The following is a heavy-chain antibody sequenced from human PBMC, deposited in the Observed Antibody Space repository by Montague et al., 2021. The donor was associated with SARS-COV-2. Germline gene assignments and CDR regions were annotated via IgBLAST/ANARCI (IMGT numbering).Heavy chain of an antibody. CDR1: GFTFSDYY. D-gene: IGHD3-9*01. Sequence: SLSLSFSASGFTFSDYYMSWIRQAPGKGLEWVSYISSSSSYTNYADSVKGRFTISRDNAKNSLYLQMNSLRAEDTAVYYCARQGRYFDWLLMARGHQRTEGVDYWGQGTLVTVSS. V-gene: IGHV3-11*03. CDR3: ARQGRYFDWLLMARGHQRTEGVDY. J-gene: IGHJ4*02. CDR2: ISSSSSYT.